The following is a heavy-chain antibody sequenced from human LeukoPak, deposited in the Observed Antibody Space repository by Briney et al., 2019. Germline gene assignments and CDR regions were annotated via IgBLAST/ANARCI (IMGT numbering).Heavy chain of an antibody. CDR1: GGSISGYY. CDR3: ARTYYDILTGPRAFDI. D-gene: IGHD3-9*01. CDR2: IYYSGST. Sequence: SETLSLTCTVSGGSISGYYWSWIRQPPGKGLEWIWYIYYSGSTNYNPSLKSRVTISVDTSKNQFSLKLSSVTAADTAVYYCARTYYDILTGPRAFDIWGQGTMVTVSS. J-gene: IGHJ3*02. V-gene: IGHV4-59*01.